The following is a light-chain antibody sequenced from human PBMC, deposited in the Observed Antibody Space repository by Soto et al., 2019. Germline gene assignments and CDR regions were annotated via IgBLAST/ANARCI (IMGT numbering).Light chain of an antibody. CDR2: TND. Sequence: QSVLTQPPSASGTPGQRVIISCSGGSSNIGRNTVNWYQHLPGTAPRLLIYTNDQRPSGVPDRFSGSKSCTSASLAISGLQSEDEADYYCAAWDDTSSFVFGTGTKVTVL. CDR1: SSNIGRNT. V-gene: IGLV1-44*01. CDR3: AAWDDTSSFV. J-gene: IGLJ1*01.